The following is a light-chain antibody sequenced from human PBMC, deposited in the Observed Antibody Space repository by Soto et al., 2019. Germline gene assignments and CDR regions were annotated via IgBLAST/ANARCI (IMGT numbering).Light chain of an antibody. V-gene: IGKV3-11*01. CDR1: QRVSSN. Sequence: EIVLTQSPATLSLSPGERATLSCRASQRVSSNLAGYQQKPGQAPRLLIYDASNRATGIPARFSGRGCGTDFNLTISGLEPEDFAVYYCQQRSNWPPLTFGGGTKVEIK. CDR3: QQRSNWPPLT. J-gene: IGKJ4*01. CDR2: DAS.